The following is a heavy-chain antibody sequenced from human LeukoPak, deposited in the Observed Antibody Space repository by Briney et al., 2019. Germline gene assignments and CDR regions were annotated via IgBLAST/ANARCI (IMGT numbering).Heavy chain of an antibody. CDR3: VRQQTPHGNFDY. Sequence: PGGSLRLSCAASGFTFTSYSMNWVRQAPGKGLEWVSTISGGGGSTFYPGSVKGRFTISRENAKNSLSLQMNSLRAEDTAVYYCVRQQTPHGNFDYWGQGTLVTVSS. D-gene: IGHD1-1*01. CDR1: GFTFTSYS. CDR2: ISGGGGST. V-gene: IGHV3-23*01. J-gene: IGHJ4*02.